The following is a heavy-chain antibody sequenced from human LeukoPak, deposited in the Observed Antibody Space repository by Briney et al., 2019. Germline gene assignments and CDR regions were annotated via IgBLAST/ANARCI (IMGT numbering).Heavy chain of an antibody. J-gene: IGHJ4*02. D-gene: IGHD4-17*01. CDR2: IRSKAHRYAT. CDR1: GFTFNGSA. V-gene: IGHV3-73*01. Sequence: GPLKLSCATSGFTFNGSALHWVRQASGQGLEWVGRIRSKAHRYATAYAASVKGRFTVSRDDSKNMAYLQMNSLKTEDTAIYYCTRRHYGDYVVDNWGQGTLVTVSS. CDR3: TRRHYGDYVVDN.